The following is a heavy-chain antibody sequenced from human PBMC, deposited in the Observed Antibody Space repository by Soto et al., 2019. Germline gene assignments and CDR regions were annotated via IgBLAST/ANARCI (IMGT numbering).Heavy chain of an antibody. CDR2: IIPIIGVA. J-gene: IGHJ5*02. Sequence: SVKVSCKASGYTFTGYYMHWVRQAPGQGLEWMGRIIPIIGVANYAQKFQGRVTITADKSTSTAYMELSSLRSEDTAVYYCAREDIVVVPAAHSPNGFDPWGQGTLVTVSS. CDR3: AREDIVVVPAAHSPNGFDP. CDR1: GYTFTGYY. V-gene: IGHV1-69*04. D-gene: IGHD2-2*01.